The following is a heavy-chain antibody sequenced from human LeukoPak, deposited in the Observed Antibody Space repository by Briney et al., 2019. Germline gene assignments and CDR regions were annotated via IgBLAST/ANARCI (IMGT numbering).Heavy chain of an antibody. V-gene: IGHV4-31*03. Sequence: SETLSLTCTVSGGSISSGGYYWSWIRQHPGKGLEWIGYIYYSGSTYCNPSLKSRFTISVDTSKNQFSLKLSSVTAADPAVYYGASALRSCWYPYFDVWGQGTLVTVSS. J-gene: IGHJ4*02. CDR1: GGSISSGGYY. D-gene: IGHD6-19*01. CDR2: IYYSGST. CDR3: ASALRSCWYPYFDV.